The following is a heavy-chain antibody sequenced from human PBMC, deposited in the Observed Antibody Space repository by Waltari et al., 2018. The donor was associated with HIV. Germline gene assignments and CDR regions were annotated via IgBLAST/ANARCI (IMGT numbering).Heavy chain of an antibody. CDR3: ARETSGPTWRLFDS. J-gene: IGHJ4*02. CDR1: GGSINNYY. D-gene: IGHD1-26*01. CDR2: INASGGT. V-gene: IGHV4-4*07. Sequence: QVQLQESGPGLVKPSETLSLTCIVSGGSINNYYWNWTRQPAGKGLEWLGRINASGGTNYNPSLKSRVTMSVDTSKNQFSLKLTSVTAADTAVYFCARETSGPTWRLFDSWGQGTLVTVSS.